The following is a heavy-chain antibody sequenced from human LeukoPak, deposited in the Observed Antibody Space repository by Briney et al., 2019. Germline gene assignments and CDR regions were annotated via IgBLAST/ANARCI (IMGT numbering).Heavy chain of an antibody. CDR2: ISSSGSTI. Sequence: GGSLRLSCAASGFTFSDYYMSWIRQAPGKGLEWVSYISSSGSTIYYADSVKGRFTISRDNAKNSLYLQVNSLRAEDTAVYYCARGGDFWSGYHDAFDIWGQGTMVTVSS. D-gene: IGHD3-3*01. CDR1: GFTFSDYY. V-gene: IGHV3-11*01. CDR3: ARGGDFWSGYHDAFDI. J-gene: IGHJ3*02.